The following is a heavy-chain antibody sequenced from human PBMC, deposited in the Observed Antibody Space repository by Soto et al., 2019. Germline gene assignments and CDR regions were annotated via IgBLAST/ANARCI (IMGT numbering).Heavy chain of an antibody. CDR3: ARETSDYGGNSRFDY. V-gene: IGHV3-7*01. CDR2: IKEDGSEK. D-gene: IGHD4-17*01. Sequence: LRLSCAASGLTFSRYWMSWVRQAPGKGLEWVANIKEDGSEKYYVDSVKGRFTISRDNAKNSLYLQMNSLRAEDTAVYYCARETSDYGGNSRFDYWGQGTLVTVSS. CDR1: GLTFSRYW. J-gene: IGHJ4*02.